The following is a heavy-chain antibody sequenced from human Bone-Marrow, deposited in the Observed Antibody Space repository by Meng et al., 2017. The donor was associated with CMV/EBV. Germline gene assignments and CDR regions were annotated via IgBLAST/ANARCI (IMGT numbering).Heavy chain of an antibody. Sequence: LRLSCTVSGGSISSGGYYWSWIRQHPGKGLEWIGYIYYSGSTYYNPSLKSRVTISVDTSKNQFSLRLSSVTAADTAVYYCARDRTGYSSSTDAFDIWGQGTMVTVSS. CDR2: IYYSGST. J-gene: IGHJ3*02. V-gene: IGHV4-31*03. D-gene: IGHD6-13*01. CDR3: ARDRTGYSSSTDAFDI. CDR1: GGSISSGGYY.